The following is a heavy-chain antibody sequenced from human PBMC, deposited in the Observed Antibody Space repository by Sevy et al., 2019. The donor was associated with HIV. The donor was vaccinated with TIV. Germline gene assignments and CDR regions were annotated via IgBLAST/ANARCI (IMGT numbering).Heavy chain of an antibody. J-gene: IGHJ4*02. V-gene: IGHV3-30-3*01. D-gene: IGHD6-13*01. CDR2: ISYDGSNK. CDR1: GFTFSSYA. Sequence: GGSLRLSCAASGFTFSSYAMHWVRQAPGKGLEWVAVISYDGSNKYYADSVKGRFTISRDNSKNTLYLQMNSLRAEDTAVYYCAREEQQLVHRHLDYCGQGTLVTVSS. CDR3: AREEQQLVHRHLDY.